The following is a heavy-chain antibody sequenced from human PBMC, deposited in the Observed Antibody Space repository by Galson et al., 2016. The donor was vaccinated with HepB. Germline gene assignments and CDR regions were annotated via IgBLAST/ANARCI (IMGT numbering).Heavy chain of an antibody. CDR3: AMYFVGNGGRGY. D-gene: IGHD2-8*01. CDR1: GGFISDDH. J-gene: IGHJ4*02. Sequence: SETLSLTCTVSGGFISDDHCSWVRQPPGKGLEWIGDTYYSGNINYNPSLKSRVTISVDRSKNQYSLTLRSVTAADTAVYFCAMYFVGNGGRGYWGQGILVTVSS. V-gene: IGHV4-59*01. CDR2: TYYSGNI.